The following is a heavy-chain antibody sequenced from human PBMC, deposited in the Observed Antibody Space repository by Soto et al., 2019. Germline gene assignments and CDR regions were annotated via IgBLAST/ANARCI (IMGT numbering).Heavy chain of an antibody. Sequence: QVQVMQSGAEVKKPGASVKVSCKASGYTFTNYAIHWVRQAPGQGFEYMGWINTVNGDTKYSQNFQDRVTITRDTSATTAYMELSGLRSEDTAVYFCARGLRGARYFDLWGRGTLVTVSS. CDR3: ARGLRGARYFDL. D-gene: IGHD5-12*01. CDR2: INTVNGDT. V-gene: IGHV1-3*04. J-gene: IGHJ2*01. CDR1: GYTFTNYA.